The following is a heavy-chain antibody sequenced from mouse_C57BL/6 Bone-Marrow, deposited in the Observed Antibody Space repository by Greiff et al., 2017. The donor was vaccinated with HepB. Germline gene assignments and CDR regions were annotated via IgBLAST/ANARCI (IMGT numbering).Heavy chain of an antibody. Sequence: QVQLQQPGAELVRPGSSVKLSCKASGYTFTSYWMDWVKQRPGLGLEWIGNIYPSDSETHYNQKFKDKATLTVDKSSSTAYMQLSSLTSEDSAVYYCANGNYGAWFAYWGQGTLVTVSA. CDR2: IYPSDSET. V-gene: IGHV1-61*01. D-gene: IGHD2-1*01. CDR3: ANGNYGAWFAY. J-gene: IGHJ3*01. CDR1: GYTFTSYW.